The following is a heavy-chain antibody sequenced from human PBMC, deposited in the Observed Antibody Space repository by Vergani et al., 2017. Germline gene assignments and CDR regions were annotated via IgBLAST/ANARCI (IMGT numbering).Heavy chain of an antibody. CDR1: GFTFSSYS. CDR2: ISSSSSTI. V-gene: IGHV3-48*04. J-gene: IGHJ6*02. D-gene: IGHD2-2*01. CDR3: ARDRFPGYCSSTSCYGYYYGMDV. Sequence: EVQLVESGGGLVQPGGSLRLSCAASGFTFSSYSMNWVRQAPGKGLEWVSYISSSSSTIYYADSVKGRFTISRDNAKNSLYLQMNSLRAEDTAVYYCARDRFPGYCSSTSCYGYYYGMDVWGQGTTVTVSS.